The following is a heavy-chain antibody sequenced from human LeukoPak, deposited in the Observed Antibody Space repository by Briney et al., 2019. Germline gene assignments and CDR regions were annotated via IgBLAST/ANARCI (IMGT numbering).Heavy chain of an antibody. CDR3: ARDLGLAVAATFDY. D-gene: IGHD6-19*01. CDR1: GYTFTSYA. J-gene: IGHJ4*02. CDR2: INAGNGNT. V-gene: IGHV1-3*01. Sequence: ASVKVSCKASGYTFTSYAMHWVRQAPGQRLEWMGWINAGNGNTKYSQKFQGRVTITRDTSASTAYMELSSLRSDDTAVYYCARDLGLAVAATFDYWGQGTLVTVSS.